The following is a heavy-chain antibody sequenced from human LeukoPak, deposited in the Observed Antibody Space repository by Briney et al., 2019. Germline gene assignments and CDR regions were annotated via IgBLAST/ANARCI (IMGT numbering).Heavy chain of an antibody. J-gene: IGHJ4*03. CDR1: GGSFSTYY. V-gene: IGHV4-34*01. CDR2: INHRGDT. D-gene: IGHD1-1*01. CDR3: ARGPTISETGYFDY. Sequence: SETLSLTCAVSGGSFSTYYWSWIRQSPGQGLEWIAEINHRGDTNYNPSVKSRVTISVDTSKNQFSLKITCLTAADTAVYYCARGPTISETGYFDYWGQGTLVTVSS.